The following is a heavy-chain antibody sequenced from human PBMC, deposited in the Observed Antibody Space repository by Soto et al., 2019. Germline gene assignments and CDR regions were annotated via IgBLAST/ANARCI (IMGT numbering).Heavy chain of an antibody. Sequence: QVQLQESGPGLVKPSETLSLTCTVSGGSISSYYWSWIRQPPGKGLEWIGYIYYSGSTNYNPSLKSRVTISVDKSMNQFSLKLSLKLSSVTAADTAVYYCARRWGDYFDYWGQGTLVTVSS. CDR2: IYYSGST. J-gene: IGHJ4*02. CDR1: GGSISSYY. CDR3: ARRWGDYFDY. V-gene: IGHV4-59*08. D-gene: IGHD3-16*01.